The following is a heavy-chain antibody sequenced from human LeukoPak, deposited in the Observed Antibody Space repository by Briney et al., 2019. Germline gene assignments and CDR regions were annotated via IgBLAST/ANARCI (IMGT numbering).Heavy chain of an antibody. CDR2: ISSSRTYTT. Sequence: PGRSLRLSCAAFGFTFSSYAMHWVRQAPGEGLEWVSYISSSRTYTTNYADSVRGRFTISRDNAKNSLYLQMNSMRAEDTAVYYCASGTGYYSYLGYWGQGTLVTVSS. CDR3: ASGTGYYSYLGY. CDR1: GFTFSSYA. V-gene: IGHV3-48*04. J-gene: IGHJ4*02. D-gene: IGHD3/OR15-3a*01.